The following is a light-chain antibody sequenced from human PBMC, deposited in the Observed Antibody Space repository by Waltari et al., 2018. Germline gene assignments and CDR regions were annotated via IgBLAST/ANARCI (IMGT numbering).Light chain of an antibody. V-gene: IGKV3-20*01. CDR3: QQYGITWT. CDR2: ETS. J-gene: IGKJ1*01. Sequence: EIVLTQSPGTLSLSPGESATLSCRASQSVRTANLAWFQQRPGQAPRLLIYETSRRVTGIPDRFSGSGSGTDVTLTISRLEPGDFAVYYCQQYGITWTFGQGTKVEIK. CDR1: QSVRTAN.